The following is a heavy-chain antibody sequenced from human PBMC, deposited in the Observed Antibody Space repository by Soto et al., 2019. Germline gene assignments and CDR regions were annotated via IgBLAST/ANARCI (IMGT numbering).Heavy chain of an antibody. CDR2: IYDSGTT. V-gene: IGHV4-4*07. CDR1: GASISNYY. J-gene: IGHJ4*02. CDR3: ARESRSELGTVEY. Sequence: QVRLQESGPGLVKPSETLSLTCTVSGASISNYYWSWIRQPAGKGLECLGRIYDSGTTTYNPSLSSRVPMSVDTSKKQFSLNLTSVTAADTAVYYCARESRSELGTVEYWGQGTLVTVSS. D-gene: IGHD1-1*01.